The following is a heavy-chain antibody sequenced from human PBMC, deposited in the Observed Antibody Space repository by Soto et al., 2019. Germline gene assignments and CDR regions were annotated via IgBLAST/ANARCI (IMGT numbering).Heavy chain of an antibody. CDR3: ANRPGAAVSYPFFEY. J-gene: IGHJ4*02. Sequence: ASVKVSCKASGYTFTSYGISWVRQAPGQGLEWMGWISAYNGNTNYAQKLQGRVTMTTDTSTSTAYMELRSLRSDDTAIYYCANRPGAAVSYPFFEYWGQGTLVTVSS. CDR1: GYTFTSYG. CDR2: ISAYNGNT. V-gene: IGHV1-18*01. D-gene: IGHD6-25*01.